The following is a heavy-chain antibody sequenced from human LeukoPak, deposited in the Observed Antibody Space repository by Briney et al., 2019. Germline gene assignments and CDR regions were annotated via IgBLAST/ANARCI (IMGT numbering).Heavy chain of an antibody. Sequence: PSETLSLTCAVYGGSFSGYYWSWIRQPPGKGLEWIGEINHSGSTNYNPSLKSRVTISVDTSKNQFSLKLSSVTAADTAVYYCARGQNHVLLWFGELWGAFDYWGQGTLVTVSS. CDR2: INHSGST. J-gene: IGHJ4*02. V-gene: IGHV4-34*01. CDR3: ARGQNHVLLWFGELWGAFDY. CDR1: GGSFSGYY. D-gene: IGHD3-10*01.